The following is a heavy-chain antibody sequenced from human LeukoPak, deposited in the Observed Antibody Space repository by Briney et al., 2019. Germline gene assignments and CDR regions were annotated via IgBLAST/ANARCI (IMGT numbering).Heavy chain of an antibody. CDR3: VRGGSDYEYSGAS. Sequence: GGSLRLSCAASGFTFGSYWMHWIRQAPGKGLVCVSRISNDGRNTIYADSVKGRFTISRDNGKNTVFLQMNSLRVEDTAVYYCVRGGSDYEYSGASWGQGTLVTVSS. CDR1: GFTFGSYW. J-gene: IGHJ5*02. D-gene: IGHD3-16*01. V-gene: IGHV3-74*01. CDR2: ISNDGRNT.